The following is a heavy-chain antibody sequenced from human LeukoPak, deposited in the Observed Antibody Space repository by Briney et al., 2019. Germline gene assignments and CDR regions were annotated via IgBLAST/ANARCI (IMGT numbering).Heavy chain of an antibody. CDR3: ARADYYYDTSGYNDY. V-gene: IGHV4-4*07. D-gene: IGHD3-22*01. J-gene: IGHJ4*02. Sequence: PSETLSLTCTVSGVSISSYYWSWIQQPAGKGLEWIGRIYTSGSTNYNPSLKSRVTMSVDTSKNQFSLKLSSVTAADTAVYYCARADYYYDTSGYNDYWGQGTLVTVSS. CDR2: IYTSGST. CDR1: GVSISSYY.